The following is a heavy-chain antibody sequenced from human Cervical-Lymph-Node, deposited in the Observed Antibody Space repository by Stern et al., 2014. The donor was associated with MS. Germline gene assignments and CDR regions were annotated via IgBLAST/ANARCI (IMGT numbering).Heavy chain of an antibody. CDR3: ARRCRQQLAPHNWFDP. CDR2: IYYRGSS. J-gene: IGHJ5*02. CDR1: GGSIGNSSYY. Sequence: QLQLQESGPGLVKPSETLSLTCTVSGGSIGNSSYYWGWIRQPPGKGLEWIGNIYYRGSSYYNPSLKSRVTISVDTSNTQFSLKVTSVTAADTAVYYCARRCRQQLAPHNWFDPWGQGTLVTVSS. V-gene: IGHV4-39*01. D-gene: IGHD6-13*01.